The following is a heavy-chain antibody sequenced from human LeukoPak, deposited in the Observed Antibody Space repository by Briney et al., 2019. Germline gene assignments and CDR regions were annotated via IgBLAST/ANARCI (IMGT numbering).Heavy chain of an antibody. CDR2: INSDGSST. V-gene: IGHV3-74*01. CDR1: GFTFSSYW. Sequence: PGGSLRLSCAASGFTFSSYWMHWVRQAPGKGLVWVSRINSDGSSTSYADSVKGRFTISRDNAKNTLYLQMNSLRAEDTAVYYCAKDRGYCSGGSCFPEYFDYWGQGTLVTVSS. CDR3: AKDRGYCSGGSCFPEYFDY. J-gene: IGHJ4*02. D-gene: IGHD2-15*01.